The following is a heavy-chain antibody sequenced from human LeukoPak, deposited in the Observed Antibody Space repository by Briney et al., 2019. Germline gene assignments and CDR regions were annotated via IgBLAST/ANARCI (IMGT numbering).Heavy chain of an antibody. CDR3: ARGVPVPGAFDI. V-gene: IGHV4-38-2*02. Sequence: PSETLSLTCTVSGYSISSGYYWSWIRQPPGKGLEWIGEINHSGSTNYNPSLKSRVTISVDTSKNQFSLKLSSVTAADTAVYYCARGVPVPGAFDIWGQGTMVTVSS. CDR1: GYSISSGYY. J-gene: IGHJ3*02. CDR2: INHSGST. D-gene: IGHD6-6*01.